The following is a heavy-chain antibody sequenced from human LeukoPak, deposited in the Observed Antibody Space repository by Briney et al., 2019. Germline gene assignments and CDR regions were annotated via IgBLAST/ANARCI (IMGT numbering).Heavy chain of an antibody. V-gene: IGHV1-46*01. D-gene: IGHD3-22*01. Sequence: ASVKISCKASGYTFTSYYMHWVRHAPGQGLEWMGIINPSGGSTSYAQKCQGRVTMTRDTSTSTDYMELSSLRSEDTAAYYCARRRASMIAAHFDYWGQGTLVTVSS. CDR2: INPSGGST. CDR1: GYTFTSYY. J-gene: IGHJ4*02. CDR3: ARRRASMIAAHFDY.